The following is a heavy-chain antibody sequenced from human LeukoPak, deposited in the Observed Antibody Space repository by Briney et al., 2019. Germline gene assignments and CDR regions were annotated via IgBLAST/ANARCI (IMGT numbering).Heavy chain of an antibody. D-gene: IGHD3-10*01. V-gene: IGHV1-24*01. Sequence: ASAKVSCKVSGYTLTELSMHWVRQAPGKGLEWMGGFDPEDGETIYAQKFQGRVTMTEDTSTDTAYMELSSLRSEDTAVYYCASGIHYGSGSYHPQFDYWGQGTLVTVSS. CDR3: ASGIHYGSGSYHPQFDY. CDR1: GYTLTELS. J-gene: IGHJ4*02. CDR2: FDPEDGET.